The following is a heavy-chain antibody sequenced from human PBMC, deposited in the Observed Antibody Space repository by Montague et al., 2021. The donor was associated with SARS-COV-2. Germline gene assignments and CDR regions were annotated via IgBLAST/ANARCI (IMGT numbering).Heavy chain of an antibody. CDR2: INHSGST. V-gene: IGHV4-34*01. CDR3: ASALGYCSSTSCYSVYGMDV. J-gene: IGHJ6*02. CDR1: GGSFSGYY. Sequence: SEILSLTCAVYGGSFSGYYLNWIRQPPGKGLEWIGQINHSGSTXXXPSXXXRVTIAVDTSKNQFSLKVTSVTAANTAVFYCASALGYCSSTSCYSVYGMDVWGQGTTVTVSS. D-gene: IGHD2-2*01.